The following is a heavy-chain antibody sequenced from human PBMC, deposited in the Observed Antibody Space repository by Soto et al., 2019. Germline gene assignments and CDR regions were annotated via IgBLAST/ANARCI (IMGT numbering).Heavy chain of an antibody. CDR1: GFTFSDHY. V-gene: IGHV3-72*01. D-gene: IGHD2-21*01. CDR2: TRNKVNSYTT. CDR3: ASSCGDHRYFDY. J-gene: IGHJ4*02. Sequence: EVQLVESGGGLVQPGGSLRLSCAASGFTFSDHYMDWVRQAPGKGLEWVGRTRNKVNSYTTEYAAAVKGRVTISSDDSKNSSYLQMNSLKTEDTAVYYCASSCGDHRYFDYWCQCILVTVSS.